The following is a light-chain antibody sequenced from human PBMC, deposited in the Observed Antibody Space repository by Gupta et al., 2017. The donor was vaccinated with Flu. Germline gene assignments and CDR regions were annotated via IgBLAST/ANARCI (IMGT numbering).Light chain of an antibody. CDR1: QSISTY. V-gene: IGKV1-39*01. J-gene: IGKJ1*01. Sequence: GDRVTITCLASQSISTYLNWYQQKPGKAPKLLIYAASSLQSGVPSRFSGSGSGTDFTLTLSSLQPEDFATYYCQQSYINPRTFGQGTRVEIK. CDR3: QQSYINPRT. CDR2: AAS.